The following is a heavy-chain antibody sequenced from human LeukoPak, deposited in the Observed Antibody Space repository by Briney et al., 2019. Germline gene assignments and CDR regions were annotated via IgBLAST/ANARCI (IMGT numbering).Heavy chain of an antibody. J-gene: IGHJ6*02. CDR2: ISGSGGST. V-gene: IGHV3-23*01. CDR1: GFTFSSYA. CDR3: ARHKGYYYGSGSYYNDYYGMDV. Sequence: GGSLRLSCAASGFTFSSYAMSWVRQAPGKGLEWVSAISGSGGSTYYADSVKGRFTISRDNAKNSLYLQMNSLRAEDTAVYYCARHKGYYYGSGSYYNDYYGMDVWGQGTTVTVSS. D-gene: IGHD3-10*01.